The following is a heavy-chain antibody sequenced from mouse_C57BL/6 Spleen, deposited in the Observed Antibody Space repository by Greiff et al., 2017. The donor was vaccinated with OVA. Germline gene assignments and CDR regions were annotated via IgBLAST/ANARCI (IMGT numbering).Heavy chain of an antibody. CDR3: ARPNSYSGSSYGYFDV. D-gene: IGHD1-1*01. Sequence: VQLQQPGAELVMPGASVKLSCKASGYTFTSYWMHWVKQRPGQGLEWIGEIDPSDSYTNYNQKFKGKSTLTVDKSSSTAYMQLSSLTSEDSAVYYCARPNSYSGSSYGYFDVWGTGTTVTVSS. CDR1: GYTFTSYW. J-gene: IGHJ1*03. V-gene: IGHV1-69*01. CDR2: IDPSDSYT.